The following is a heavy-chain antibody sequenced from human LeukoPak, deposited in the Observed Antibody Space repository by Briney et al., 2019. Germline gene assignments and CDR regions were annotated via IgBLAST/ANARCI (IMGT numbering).Heavy chain of an antibody. J-gene: IGHJ2*01. Sequence: GGSLRLSCAASGFTFSSYAMSWVRQAPGKGLEWVSAISGSGGSTYYADSVKGRFTISRDNAKNTLYLQMNSLRAEDTAVYYCARVGLTPKAVPGCFDLWGRGTLVTVSS. D-gene: IGHD4-23*01. CDR3: ARVGLTPKAVPGCFDL. V-gene: IGHV3-23*01. CDR2: ISGSGGST. CDR1: GFTFSSYA.